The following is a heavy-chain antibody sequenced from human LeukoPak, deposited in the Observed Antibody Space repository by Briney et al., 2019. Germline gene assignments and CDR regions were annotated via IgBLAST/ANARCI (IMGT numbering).Heavy chain of an antibody. J-gene: IGHJ4*02. V-gene: IGHV3-23*01. D-gene: IGHD3-10*01. CDR1: GFTFSDFY. CDR2: ISGTGGGT. Sequence: GGSLRLSCAASGFTFSDFYMSWVRQAPGEGLEWVSTISGTGGGTYYADSVQGRFTISRDNSKNMLYLQMNSLRAEDTAVYYCAKGVGASMSEGCFDYWGQGTLVTVSS. CDR3: AKGVGASMSEGCFDY.